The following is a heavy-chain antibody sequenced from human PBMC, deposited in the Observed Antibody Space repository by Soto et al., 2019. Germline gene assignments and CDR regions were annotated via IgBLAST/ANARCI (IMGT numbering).Heavy chain of an antibody. CDR3: ARGPDDSDVPRWDY. V-gene: IGHV1-46*01. CDR2: INTRGGTT. Sequence: QVQLVQSGAEVRKPGASVRLSCKASGYTLTRFYLHWVRQAPGQGPEWMGIINTRGGTTAYAQKFRGRLTVTRDTSTSTVYMELSNLRSEDTATYYCARGPDDSDVPRWDYWGQGTRVTVSS. J-gene: IGHJ4*02. CDR1: GYTLTRFY. D-gene: IGHD4-17*01.